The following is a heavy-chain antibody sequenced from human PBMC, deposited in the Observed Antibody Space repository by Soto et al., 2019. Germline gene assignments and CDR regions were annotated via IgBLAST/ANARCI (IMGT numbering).Heavy chain of an antibody. V-gene: IGHV5-51*01. J-gene: IGHJ4*02. CDR3: ARHERYCSGGSCYTYFDY. CDR2: IYPGDSDT. D-gene: IGHD2-15*01. CDR1: GYSVTSYW. Sequence: GESEKISCKGCGYSVTSYWIGWVRQMTGKGLEWMGIIYPGDSDTRYSPSFQGQVTISADKSISTAYLQWSSLKASDTAMYYCARHERYCSGGSCYTYFDYWGQGTLVTVSS.